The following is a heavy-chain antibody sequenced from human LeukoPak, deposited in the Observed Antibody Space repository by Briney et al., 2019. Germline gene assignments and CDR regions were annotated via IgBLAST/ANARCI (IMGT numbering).Heavy chain of an antibody. CDR2: IHDSGST. V-gene: IGHV4-59*01. J-gene: IGHJ6*02. D-gene: IGHD3-10*01. CDR1: GGSISSYY. CDR3: ATSREGLWFGATDV. Sequence: PSETLSLTCTVSGGSISSYYWSWIRQPPGKGLEWIGYIHDSGSTNYNPSPKSRVTISIDTSKNQLSLQLISVTAADTAMYYCATSREGLWFGATDVWGHGTTVTVSS.